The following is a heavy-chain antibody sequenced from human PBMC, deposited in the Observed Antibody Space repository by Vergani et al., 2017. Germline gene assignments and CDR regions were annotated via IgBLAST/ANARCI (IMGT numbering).Heavy chain of an antibody. J-gene: IGHJ5*02. CDR1: GGSISSYY. V-gene: IGHV4-59*01. CDR3: ARSGRWLQFRNWFDP. D-gene: IGHD5-24*01. Sequence: QVQLQESGPGLVKPSETLSLTCTVSGGSISSYYWSWIRQPPGKGLEWIGYIYYSGRTNYNPSLKSRVTISVDTSKNQFSLKLSSVTAADTAVYYCARSGRWLQFRNWFDPWGQGTLVTVSS. CDR2: IYYSGRT.